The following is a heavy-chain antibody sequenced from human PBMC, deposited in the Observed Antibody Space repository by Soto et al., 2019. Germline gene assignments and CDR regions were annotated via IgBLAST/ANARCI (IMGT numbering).Heavy chain of an antibody. CDR2: IIPIFGTA. Sequence: SVKVSCKASGGTFSSYSISWGREAPGQGLEWMGGIIPIFGTANYAQKFQGRVTITADKSTSTAYMELSSLRSEDTAVYYCARGSVVTPHYYYGMDVWGQGTTVTVSS. V-gene: IGHV1-69*06. CDR3: ARGSVVTPHYYYGMDV. CDR1: GGTFSSYS. J-gene: IGHJ6*02. D-gene: IGHD2-21*02.